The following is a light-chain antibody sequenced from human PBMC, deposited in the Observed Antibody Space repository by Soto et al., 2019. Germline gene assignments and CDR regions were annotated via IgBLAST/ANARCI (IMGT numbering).Light chain of an antibody. J-gene: IGKJ2*01. CDR2: WAS. CDR3: QHYYSAPYT. Sequence: DIVMTQSPDSLAVSLGERATINCKSSQSVLYSSNNKHYLAWYQQRPGQPPKLLIYWASTRESGVPVRFSGSESATDFTLTISSLQAEDVAVYYCQHYYSAPYTFGQWTKLEIK. V-gene: IGKV4-1*01. CDR1: QSVLYSSNNKHY.